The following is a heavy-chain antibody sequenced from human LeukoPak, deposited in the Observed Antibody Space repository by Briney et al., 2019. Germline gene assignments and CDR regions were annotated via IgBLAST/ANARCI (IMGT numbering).Heavy chain of an antibody. J-gene: IGHJ6*03. D-gene: IGHD2-15*01. Sequence: GGSLRLSCAASGFTFSSYSMNWVRQAPGKGLEWVSYISSSGSTIYYADSVKGRFTISRDNAKNSLYLQMNSLRAEDTAVYYCARDGGSRYYYYYMDVWGKGTTVTVSS. CDR1: GFTFSSYS. V-gene: IGHV3-48*04. CDR2: ISSSGSTI. CDR3: ARDGGSRYYYYYMDV.